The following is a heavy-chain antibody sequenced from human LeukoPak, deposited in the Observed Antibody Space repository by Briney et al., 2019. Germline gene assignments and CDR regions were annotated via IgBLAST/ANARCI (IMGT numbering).Heavy chain of an antibody. D-gene: IGHD3-22*01. CDR3: ASRSAYYYDSSGRGFDI. Sequence: GSSVKVSCKASGGTFSSYAISWVRQAPGQGLEWMGRIIPIFGTANYAQKFQGRVTITTDESTSTAYMELSSLRSEDTDVYYCASRSAYYYDSSGRGFDIWGQGTMVTVSS. J-gene: IGHJ3*02. CDR2: IIPIFGTA. V-gene: IGHV1-69*05. CDR1: GGTFSSYA.